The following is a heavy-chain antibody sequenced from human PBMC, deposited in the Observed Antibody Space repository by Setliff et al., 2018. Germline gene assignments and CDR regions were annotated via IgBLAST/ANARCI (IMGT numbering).Heavy chain of an antibody. CDR2: VSASGST. V-gene: IGHV4-59*10. J-gene: IGHJ5*02. CDR1: GDSFSDYY. CDR3: ARERTIFGIPVISGWFDP. Sequence: PSETLSLTCAVYGDSFSDYYWSWIRQPPGKGLEWIGRVSASGSTTYNPSLKSRVTMSVDTSRNQISLNLTSVTAADTAMYYCARERTIFGIPVISGWFDPWGQGTVVTVSS. D-gene: IGHD3-3*01.